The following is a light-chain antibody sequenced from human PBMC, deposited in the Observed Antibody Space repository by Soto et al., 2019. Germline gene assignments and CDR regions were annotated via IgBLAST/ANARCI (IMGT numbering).Light chain of an antibody. CDR1: QRVSGGF. V-gene: IGKV3D-20*01. CDR3: QQRTPWPT. J-gene: IGKJ4*01. CDR2: DTS. Sequence: DIVLTQSPATLSLSPGERATLYCGASQRVSGGFLAWYQQKPGLAPRLILYDTSFRATGIPDRFSGSGSGTAFTLTISRLDPEDFAVYYCQQRTPWPTFGGGTKVEIK.